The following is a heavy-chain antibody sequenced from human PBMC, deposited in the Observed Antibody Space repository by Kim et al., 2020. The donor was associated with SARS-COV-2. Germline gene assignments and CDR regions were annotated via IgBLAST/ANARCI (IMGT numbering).Heavy chain of an antibody. CDR1: GYSFTSYW. J-gene: IGHJ5*02. V-gene: IGHV5-10-1*01. Sequence: GESLKISCKGSGYSFTSYWISWVRQMPGKGLEWMGRIDPSDSYTNYSPSFQGHVTISADKSISTAYLQWSSLKASDTAMYYCARPKRANIPTYGSGSGNWFDPWGQRTLVTVSS. D-gene: IGHD3-10*01. CDR2: IDPSDSYT. CDR3: ARPKRANIPTYGSGSGNWFDP.